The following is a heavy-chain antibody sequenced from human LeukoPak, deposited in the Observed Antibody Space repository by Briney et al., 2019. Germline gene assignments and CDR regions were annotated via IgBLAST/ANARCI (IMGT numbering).Heavy chain of an antibody. CDR3: ARTGSTGGY. V-gene: IGHV4-61*01. CDR2: IHYSGST. CDR1: GGSVSGGNYY. D-gene: IGHD1-1*01. Sequence: SETLSLTCTVSGGSVSGGNYYCSWIRQSPGKGLEWIGYIHYSGSTVYNPSLKSRVTMSIDTSKNQFALNLSSVTAADTAVYYCARTGSTGGYWGQGTLVTVSS. J-gene: IGHJ4*02.